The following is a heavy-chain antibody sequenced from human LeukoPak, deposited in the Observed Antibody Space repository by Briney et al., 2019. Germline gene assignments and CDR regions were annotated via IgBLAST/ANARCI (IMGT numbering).Heavy chain of an antibody. D-gene: IGHD2-21*02. J-gene: IGHJ4*02. CDR2: IYPGDSDT. Sequence: GESLKISCKGSGYSFTSYWIGWVRQMPGKGLQWMGIIYPGDSDTRYSPSFQGQVTISADKSISTAYLQWSSLKASDTAMYYCAGQQAYCGGDCYPDVWGQGTLVTVSS. V-gene: IGHV5-51*01. CDR3: AGQQAYCGGDCYPDV. CDR1: GYSFTSYW.